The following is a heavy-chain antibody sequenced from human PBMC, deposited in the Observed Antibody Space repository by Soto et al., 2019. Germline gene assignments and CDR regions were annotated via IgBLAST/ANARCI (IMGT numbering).Heavy chain of an antibody. V-gene: IGHV1-69*13. CDR3: ARGRGYYYDSSGRNAFDI. CDR1: GGTFSSYA. J-gene: IGHJ3*02. CDR2: IIPIFGTA. Sequence: ASVKVSCKASGGTFSSYAISWVRQAPGQGLEWMGGIIPIFGTANYAQKFQGRVTITADESTSTAYMELSSLRSEDTAVYYCARGRGYYYDSSGRNAFDICGQGPMVTV. D-gene: IGHD3-22*01.